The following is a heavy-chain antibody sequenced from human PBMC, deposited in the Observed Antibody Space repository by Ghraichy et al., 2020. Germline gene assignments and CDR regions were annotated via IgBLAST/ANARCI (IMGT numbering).Heavy chain of an antibody. Sequence: GGSLRLSCVGSGFTFSSYSMNWVRQSPGKGLEWVSYITSSSSSRFYADSVKGRFTISRDNAQNSLSLQMNSLRDEDTAVYYCARGSKVVRFFYYDGVDVWGQGTTVTVSS. CDR2: ITSSSSSR. CDR1: GFTFSSYS. CDR3: ARGSKVVRFFYYDGVDV. J-gene: IGHJ6*02. D-gene: IGHD4-23*01. V-gene: IGHV3-48*02.